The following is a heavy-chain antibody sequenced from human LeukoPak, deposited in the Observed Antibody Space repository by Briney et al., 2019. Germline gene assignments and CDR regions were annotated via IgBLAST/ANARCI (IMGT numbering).Heavy chain of an antibody. D-gene: IGHD5-12*01. V-gene: IGHV3-30*18. CDR1: GFTFSGYG. Sequence: PGGSLRLSCAASGFTFSGYGIHWVRQAPGKGLEWVAVVSYDGSNQYYADSVEGRFTTSRDNSKNTVSLQMNSLRAEDTAVYYCAKRATDDSLDIWGQGTMVTVSS. CDR3: AKRATDDSLDI. J-gene: IGHJ3*02. CDR2: VSYDGSNQ.